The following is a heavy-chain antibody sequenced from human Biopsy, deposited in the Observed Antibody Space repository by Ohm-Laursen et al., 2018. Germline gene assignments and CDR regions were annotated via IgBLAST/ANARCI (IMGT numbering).Heavy chain of an antibody. CDR3: AKGQDLRGGAEYFQH. Sequence: SVKVSCKASGYTFTGQYLHWVRQVPGQGLEWMGWINSHSGTTKFAQDFQGRVTMTRDTSITTAYMELRRLRSDDTAVYYCAKGQDLRGGAEYFQHWGQGALVTVSS. V-gene: IGHV1-2*02. J-gene: IGHJ1*01. CDR1: GYTFTGQY. CDR2: INSHSGTT. D-gene: IGHD2-15*01.